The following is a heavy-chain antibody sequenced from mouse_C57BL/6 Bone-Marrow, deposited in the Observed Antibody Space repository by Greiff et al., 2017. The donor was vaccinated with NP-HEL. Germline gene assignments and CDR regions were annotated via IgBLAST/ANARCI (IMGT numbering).Heavy chain of an antibody. CDR1: GYTFTSYW. CDR3: AIYYYGSIYDWYFDV. V-gene: IGHV1-69*01. CDR2: IDPSDSST. Sequence: QVQLQQPGAELVMPGASVKLSCKASGYTFTSYWMHWVKQRPGQGLEWIGEIDPSDSSTNYNQKFKGKSTLTVDKSSSTAYMPLSSLTSEDSAVYYCAIYYYGSIYDWYFDVWGTGTTVTVSS. J-gene: IGHJ1*03. D-gene: IGHD1-1*01.